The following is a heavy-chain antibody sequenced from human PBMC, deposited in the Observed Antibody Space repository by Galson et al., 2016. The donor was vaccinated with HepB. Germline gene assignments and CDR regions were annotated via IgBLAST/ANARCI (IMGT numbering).Heavy chain of an antibody. Sequence: LSLTCTVSGGTFSSSSYYWGWIRQPPGKGLEWIGYMYYRGSAYYNSSLKSRVTISGDTSKNQFSLNLRSVTATDTAVYYCARSSYGPFNWFDPWGQGTLVTVSS. CDR3: ARSSYGPFNWFDP. J-gene: IGHJ5*02. CDR1: GGTFSSSSYY. CDR2: MYYRGSA. D-gene: IGHD3-16*01. V-gene: IGHV4-39*01.